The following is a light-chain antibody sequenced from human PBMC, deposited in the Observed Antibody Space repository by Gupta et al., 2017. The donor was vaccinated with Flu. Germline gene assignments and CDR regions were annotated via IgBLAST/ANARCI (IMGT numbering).Light chain of an antibody. CDR1: QSVSSN. CDR2: GAS. J-gene: IGKJ2*01. CDR3: QQYNTRPGT. Sequence: GERATLSCRASQSVSSNLAWYQQKPGQAPRLLIYGASTRATGIPARFSGSGSGTEFTLTISSLQSEDFAVYYCQQYNTRPGTFGQGTKLEIK. V-gene: IGKV3-15*01.